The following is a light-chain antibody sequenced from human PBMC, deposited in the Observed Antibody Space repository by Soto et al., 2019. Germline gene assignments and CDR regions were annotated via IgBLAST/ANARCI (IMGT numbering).Light chain of an antibody. Sequence: DIQMTQSPSSLSASVGDRVTITCRASQSISSSLAWYQQKPQKAPRLLIYDASDLDTGVPSRFSGSGSGTDVALTITSLQPDDFATYYCQHYDTYSHYTFGQGTRLEIK. V-gene: IGKV1-5*01. CDR2: DAS. CDR3: QHYDTYSHYT. J-gene: IGKJ2*01. CDR1: QSISSS.